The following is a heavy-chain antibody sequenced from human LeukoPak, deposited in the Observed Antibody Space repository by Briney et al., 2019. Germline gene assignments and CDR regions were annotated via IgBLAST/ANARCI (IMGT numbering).Heavy chain of an antibody. CDR1: GYIFTSSG. D-gene: IGHD6-19*01. CDR2: ISASAGNT. V-gene: IGHV1-18*01. J-gene: IGHJ5*02. Sequence: ASVKVSCEASGYIFTSSGFSWVRQAPGQGLEWMGWISASAGNTVYAQKFQGRVSMTTDSSTSTAYMELRSLRSDDTAVYYCARDFWDGSAWYEEEGFDPWGQGTLVTVAS. CDR3: ARDFWDGSAWYEEEGFDP.